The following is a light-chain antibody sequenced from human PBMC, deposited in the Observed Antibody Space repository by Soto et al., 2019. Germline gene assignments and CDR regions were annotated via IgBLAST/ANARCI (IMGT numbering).Light chain of an antibody. J-gene: IGKJ4*01. CDR1: QRVSSF. Sequence: EIVLTQPPAILSLAPGERDSLSCRASQRVSSFLAWYQQKPGRAPRLLIYDASNRATGIPVRFNGSGSGTDFTLTIRSLEREDFAVYYCQQRSSLPFTFGGGTKVDI. V-gene: IGKV3-11*01. CDR3: QQRSSLPFT. CDR2: DAS.